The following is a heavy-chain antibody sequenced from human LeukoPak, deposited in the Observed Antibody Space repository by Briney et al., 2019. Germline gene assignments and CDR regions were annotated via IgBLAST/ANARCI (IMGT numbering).Heavy chain of an antibody. Sequence: PGGSLRLSCAASGFTFSSYEMNWVRQAPGKGLEWVSYIASGGGANRFYSESVKGRFTISRDNAKNSLYLHMNSLRAEDTGVYYCAREIWFGELYFDYWGQGTLVTVSS. CDR2: IASGGGANR. D-gene: IGHD3-10*01. V-gene: IGHV3-48*03. CDR1: GFTFSSYE. CDR3: AREIWFGELYFDY. J-gene: IGHJ4*02.